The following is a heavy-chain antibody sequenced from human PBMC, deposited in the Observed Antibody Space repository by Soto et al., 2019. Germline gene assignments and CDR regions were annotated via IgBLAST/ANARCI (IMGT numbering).Heavy chain of an antibody. CDR3: ARPSLGNGDYYYYYGMDV. Sequence: GASVKVSCKASDYTFATYGISWVRQMPGKGLEWMGRIDPSDSYTNYSPSFQGHVTISADKSISTAYLQWSSLKASDTAMYYCARPSLGNGDYYYYYGMDVWGQGTTVTVSS. J-gene: IGHJ6*02. D-gene: IGHD4-4*01. V-gene: IGHV5-10-1*01. CDR1: DYTFATYG. CDR2: IDPSDSYT.